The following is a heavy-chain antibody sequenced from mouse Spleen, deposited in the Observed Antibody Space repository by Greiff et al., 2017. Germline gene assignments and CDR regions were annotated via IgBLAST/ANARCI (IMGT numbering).Heavy chain of an antibody. J-gene: IGHJ4*01. CDR3: ARHEGLRQYAMDY. CDR2: IWSDGST. D-gene: IGHD2-4*01. CDR1: GFSLTSYG. V-gene: IGHV2-6-1*01. Sequence: QVQLKETGPGLVAPSQSLSITCTVSGFSLTSYGVHWVRQPPGKGLEWLVVIWSDGSTNYNSALKSRLSISKDNSKSQVFLKMNSLQTDDTAMYYCARHEGLRQYAMDYWGQGTSVTVSS.